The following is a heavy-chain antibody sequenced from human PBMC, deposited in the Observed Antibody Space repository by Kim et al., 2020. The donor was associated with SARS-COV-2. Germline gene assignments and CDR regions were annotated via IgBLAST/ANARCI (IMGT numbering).Heavy chain of an antibody. CDR3: ATGSSSWSRVDY. CDR1: GFTFSSYA. V-gene: IGHV3-30*04. CDR2: ISYDGSNK. J-gene: IGHJ4*02. D-gene: IGHD6-13*01. Sequence: GGSLRLSCAASGFTFSSYAMHWVRQAPGKGLEWVAVISYDGSNKCYADSVKGRFTISRDNSKNTLYLQMNSLRAEDTAVYYCATGSSSWSRVDYWGQGTLVTVAS.